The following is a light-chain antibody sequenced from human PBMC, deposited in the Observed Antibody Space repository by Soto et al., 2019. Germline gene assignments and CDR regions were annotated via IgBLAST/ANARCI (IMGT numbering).Light chain of an antibody. CDR1: QGIGYN. J-gene: IGKJ1*01. CDR3: QKYDSVPWS. CDR2: TAS. Sequence: DIQMTQSPTSLSASVGDRVTITCRASQGIGYNLAWYQQKPGKVPKVLIYTASTLHSGVPSRFSGSGAGTEFTHTINSLQPEDVATYFCQKYDSVPWSFGQGTRVEI. V-gene: IGKV1-27*01.